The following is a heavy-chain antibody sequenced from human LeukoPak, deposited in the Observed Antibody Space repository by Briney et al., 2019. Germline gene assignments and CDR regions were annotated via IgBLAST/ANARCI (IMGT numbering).Heavy chain of an antibody. CDR3: ARDSGFLKAAFDI. V-gene: IGHV1-2*02. D-gene: IGHD3-3*01. CDR1: GYTFTGYY. CDR2: INPNSGGT. Sequence: GASVKVSCKASGYTFTGYYMHWVRQAPGQGLEWMGWINPNSGGTNYAQKFQGRVTMTRDTSISKAYMELSRLRSDDTAVYYCARDSGFLKAAFDIWGQGTMVTVSS. J-gene: IGHJ3*02.